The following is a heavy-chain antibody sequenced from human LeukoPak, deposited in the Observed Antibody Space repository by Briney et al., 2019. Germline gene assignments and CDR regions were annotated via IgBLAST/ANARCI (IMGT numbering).Heavy chain of an antibody. D-gene: IGHD1-26*01. CDR2: ISWNSGRI. Sequence: GRSLRLSCAASGFTFNDFAMHWVRQAPGKGLEWVSGISWNSGRIGYGDSVKGRFTISRDNAKKSLYLQMNNLRPEDTALYYCAKDASASPNNWLDPWGQGILVTVSS. CDR3: AKDASASPNNWLDP. V-gene: IGHV3-9*01. J-gene: IGHJ5*02. CDR1: GFTFNDFA.